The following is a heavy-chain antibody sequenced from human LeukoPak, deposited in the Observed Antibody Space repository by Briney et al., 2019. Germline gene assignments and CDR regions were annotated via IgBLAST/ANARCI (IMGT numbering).Heavy chain of an antibody. J-gene: IGHJ5*02. CDR3: ARDNSVGDTAWWFDP. Sequence: GASVKVSCTASGYTFTGYYMHWVRQAPGQGLEWMGWINPNSGGTNYAQKFQGRVTMTRDTSISTAYMELSRLRSDDTAVYYCARDNSVGDTAWWFDPWGQGTLVTVSS. D-gene: IGHD1-26*01. V-gene: IGHV1-2*02. CDR1: GYTFTGYY. CDR2: INPNSGGT.